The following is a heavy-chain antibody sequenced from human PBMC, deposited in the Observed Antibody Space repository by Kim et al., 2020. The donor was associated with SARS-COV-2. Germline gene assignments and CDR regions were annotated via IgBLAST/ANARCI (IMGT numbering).Heavy chain of an antibody. Sequence: GGSLRLSCAASGFTFDDYAMHWVRQAPGKGLEWVSLISGDGGSTYYADSVKGRFTISRDNSKNSLYLQMNSLRTEDTALYYCAKPESRYCSSTSCSGGRSGAFDNWGQGTMVTVSS. CDR2: ISGDGGST. CDR1: GFTFDDYA. D-gene: IGHD2-2*01. CDR3: AKPESRYCSSTSCSGGRSGAFDN. V-gene: IGHV3-43*02. J-gene: IGHJ3*02.